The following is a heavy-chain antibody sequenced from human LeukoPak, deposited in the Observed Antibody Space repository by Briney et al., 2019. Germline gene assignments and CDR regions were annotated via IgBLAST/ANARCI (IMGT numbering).Heavy chain of an antibody. V-gene: IGHV3-72*01. CDR3: ARVFVVGATEDF. J-gene: IGHJ4*02. Sequence: GGSLRLSGAASGFTFSDHYMDWVRQAPGKGLEWVGRTRNKANSYTTEYAASVKGRFTISRDDSKNSLYLQMNSLKAEDTAVYYCARVFVVGATEDFWGQGTLVTVSS. CDR2: TRNKANSYTT. D-gene: IGHD1-26*01. CDR1: GFTFSDHY.